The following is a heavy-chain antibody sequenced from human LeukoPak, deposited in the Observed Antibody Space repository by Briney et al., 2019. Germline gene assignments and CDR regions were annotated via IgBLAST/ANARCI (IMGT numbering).Heavy chain of an antibody. CDR1: GLTVSINY. J-gene: IGHJ4*02. V-gene: IGHV3-23*01. CDR3: AKEESGSYGDY. CDR2: ISSSGGST. Sequence: GGSLRLSCAASGLTVSINYMSWVRQAPGKGLEWVSAISSSGGSTFYADSVKGRFTISRDNSKNTLYLQMNSLRAEDTAVYYCAKEESGSYGDYWGQGTLVTVSS. D-gene: IGHD1-26*01.